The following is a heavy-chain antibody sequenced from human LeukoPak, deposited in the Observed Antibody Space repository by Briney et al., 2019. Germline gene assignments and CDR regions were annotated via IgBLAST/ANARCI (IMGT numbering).Heavy chain of an antibody. CDR1: GGSISSGGYY. Sequence: SETLSLTCTVSGGSISSGGYYWSWIRQPPGKGLEWIGYIYHSGSTYYNPSLKSRVTISVDRSKNQFSLKLSSVTAADTAVYYCAAHSSSWYPGGLDPWGQGTLVTVSS. V-gene: IGHV4-30-2*01. CDR3: AAHSSSWYPGGLDP. CDR2: IYHSGST. J-gene: IGHJ5*02. D-gene: IGHD6-13*01.